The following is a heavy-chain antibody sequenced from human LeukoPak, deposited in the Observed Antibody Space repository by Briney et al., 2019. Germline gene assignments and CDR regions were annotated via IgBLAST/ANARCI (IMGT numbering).Heavy chain of an antibody. CDR2: ISYDGSNK. J-gene: IGHJ4*02. D-gene: IGHD1-7*01. CDR3: AKDIGITGTLDY. V-gene: IGHV3-30*18. Sequence: GGSLRLSCAASGFTFSSYGMHWVRQAPGKGLEWVAVISYDGSNKYYADSVKGRFTISRDNSKNTLYLQMNSLRAEDTAVYYCAKDIGITGTLDYWGQGTLVTVSS. CDR1: GFTFSSYG.